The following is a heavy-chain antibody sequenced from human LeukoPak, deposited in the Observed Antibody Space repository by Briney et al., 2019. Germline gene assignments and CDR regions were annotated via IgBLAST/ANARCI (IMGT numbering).Heavy chain of an antibody. CDR2: IISDGSTT. Sequence: GGSLRLSCAASGFIFSDYAMHWVRQAPGKGLVWVSRIISDGSTTDYADSVKGRFTISRDNAKNSLYLQMNSLRAEDTAVYYCARGYASQYYFDYWGQGTLVTVSS. J-gene: IGHJ4*02. CDR3: ARGYASQYYFDY. D-gene: IGHD5-12*01. CDR1: GFIFSDYA. V-gene: IGHV3-74*01.